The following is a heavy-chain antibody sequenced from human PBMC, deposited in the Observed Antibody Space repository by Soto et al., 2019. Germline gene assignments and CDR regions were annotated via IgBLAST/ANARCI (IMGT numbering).Heavy chain of an antibody. J-gene: IGHJ6*02. D-gene: IGHD4-17*01. V-gene: IGHV3-30-3*01. CDR2: ISYDGRNK. CDR3: ARARTLHTVNNYYYYYGMDV. CDR1: GFTFSSYA. Sequence: GGSLRLSCAASGFTFSSYAMHWVRQAPGKGLEWVAVISYDGRNKYYADSVRGRFTISRDNSKNTLYLQMNSMRAEDTAVYYCARARTLHTVNNYYYYYGMDVWGQGTTVTVSS.